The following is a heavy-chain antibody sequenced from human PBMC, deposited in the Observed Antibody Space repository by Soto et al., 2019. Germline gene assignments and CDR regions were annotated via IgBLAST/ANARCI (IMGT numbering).Heavy chain of an antibody. CDR2: IYYSGST. V-gene: IGHV4-39*01. CDR3: ARQKRFLEWGFDY. J-gene: IGHJ4*02. D-gene: IGHD3-3*01. CDR1: GGSISSSSYY. Sequence: SETLSLTCTVSGGSISSSSYYWGWIRQPPGKGLEWIGSIYYSGSTYYNPSLKSRVTISVDTSKNQFSLKLSSVTAADTAVYYCARQKRFLEWGFDYWGQGTLVTVSS.